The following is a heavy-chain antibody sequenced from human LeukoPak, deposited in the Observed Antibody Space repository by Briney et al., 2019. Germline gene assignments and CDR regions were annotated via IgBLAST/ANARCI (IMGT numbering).Heavy chain of an antibody. D-gene: IGHD3-22*01. CDR3: ARSPDYDSSGDVWFDP. CDR1: GGTFSSYA. Sequence: SVKVSCKASGGTFSSYAISWVRQAPGQGLEWMGRIIPIFGIANYAQKFQGRVTITADKSTSTTYMELSSLRSEDTAVYYCARSPDYDSSGDVWFDPWGQGTLVTVSS. CDR2: IIPIFGIA. J-gene: IGHJ5*02. V-gene: IGHV1-69*04.